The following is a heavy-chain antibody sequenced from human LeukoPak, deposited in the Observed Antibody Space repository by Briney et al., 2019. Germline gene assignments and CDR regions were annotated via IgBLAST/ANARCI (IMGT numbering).Heavy chain of an antibody. D-gene: IGHD1-26*01. CDR3: ATDLASGSYGIRAFDI. J-gene: IGHJ3*02. Sequence: GASVKVSCKVSGYTLTELSMHWVRQAPGKGLEWMGGFDPEDGETIYAQKFQGRVTMTEDTSTDTAYMELSSLRSEDTAVYYCATDLASGSYGIRAFDIWGQGTMVTVSS. CDR1: GYTLTELS. CDR2: FDPEDGET. V-gene: IGHV1-24*01.